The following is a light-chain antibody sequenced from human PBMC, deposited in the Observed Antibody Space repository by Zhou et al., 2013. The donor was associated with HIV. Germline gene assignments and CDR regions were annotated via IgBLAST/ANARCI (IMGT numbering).Light chain of an antibody. V-gene: IGKV3-11*01. CDR2: DAS. CDR3: QQYDSLPQT. CDR1: RTITRY. J-gene: IGKJ1*01. Sequence: EIVLTQSPATLSLSPGERATLSCRASRTITRYLAWYQQKPGQAPRLLMYDASNRATGIPARFSGSGSGSDFTLFISRLEPEDSAVYYCQQYDSLPQTFGQGTRLEI.